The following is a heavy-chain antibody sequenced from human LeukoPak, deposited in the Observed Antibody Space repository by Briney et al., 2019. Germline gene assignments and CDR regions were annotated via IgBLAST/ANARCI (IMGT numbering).Heavy chain of an antibody. V-gene: IGHV4-34*01. D-gene: IGHD3-10*01. CDR3: ARGSNGLLWFGELFYYYGMDV. J-gene: IGHJ6*02. Sequence: PSETLSLTCAVYGGSFSGYYWSRIRQPPGKGLEWIGEINHSGSTNYNPSLKSRVTISVDTSKIQFSLKLSSVTAADTAVYYCARGSNGLLWFGELFYYYGMDVWGQGTTVTVSS. CDR1: GGSFSGYY. CDR2: INHSGST.